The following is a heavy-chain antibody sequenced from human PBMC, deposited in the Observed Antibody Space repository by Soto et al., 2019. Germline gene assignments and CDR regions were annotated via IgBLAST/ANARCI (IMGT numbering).Heavy chain of an antibody. CDR1: GDSVSSNSAA. V-gene: IGHV6-1*01. CDR3: AREGGYSSSWFARYFDY. CDR2: TYYRSKWYN. Sequence: AQTPSLTSAISGDSVSSNSAAWNWIRQSPSRGLEWLGRTYYRSKWYNDYAVSVKSRITINPDTSKNQFSLQLNSVTPEDTAVYYCAREGGYSSSWFARYFDYWGQGTLVTVSS. J-gene: IGHJ4*02. D-gene: IGHD6-13*01.